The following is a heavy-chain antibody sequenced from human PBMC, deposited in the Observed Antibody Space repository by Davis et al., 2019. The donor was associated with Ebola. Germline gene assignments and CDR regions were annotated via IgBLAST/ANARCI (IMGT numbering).Heavy chain of an antibody. CDR1: GYTFTGYY. Sequence: AASVKVSCKASGYTFTGYYMHWVRQAPGQGLEWMGRINPNSGGTNYAQKFQGRVTMTRDTSISTAYMELSSLRSEDTSVYYCARVRYCGGDCSRHYYYGMDVWGKGTTVTVSS. CDR2: INPNSGGT. CDR3: ARVRYCGGDCSRHYYYGMDV. D-gene: IGHD2-21*02. V-gene: IGHV1-2*06. J-gene: IGHJ6*04.